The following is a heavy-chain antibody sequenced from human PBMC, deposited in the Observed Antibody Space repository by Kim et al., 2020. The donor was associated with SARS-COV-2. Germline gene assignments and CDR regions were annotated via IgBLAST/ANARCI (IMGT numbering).Heavy chain of an antibody. V-gene: IGHV4-34*01. CDR1: GGSFNTYF. J-gene: IGHJ6*02. D-gene: IGHD6-19*01. Sequence: SETLSLTCAVSGGSFNTYFRSWIRQPPGKGLEWIGDINHSGSTNYNPSLKSRIAISLDTSKNQFSLNLSSVTAADTAVYYCARISRWLAGHSFYYGMDVWGQGTSVTVSS. CDR2: INHSGST. CDR3: ARISRWLAGHSFYYGMDV.